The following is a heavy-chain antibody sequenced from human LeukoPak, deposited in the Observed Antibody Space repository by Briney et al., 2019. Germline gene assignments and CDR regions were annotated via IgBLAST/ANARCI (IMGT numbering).Heavy chain of an antibody. CDR3: FVTGSSSSVFARRDGYYFDY. CDR1: GFTFSSYG. V-gene: IGHV3-33*01. CDR2: IWYDGSNK. D-gene: IGHD6-6*01. Sequence: GGSLRLSCAASGFTFSSYGMHWVRQAPGKGLEWVAVIWYDGSNKYYADSVKGRFTISRDNSKNTLYLQMNSLRAEDTAVYYCFVTGSSSSVFARRDGYYFDYWGQGTLVTVSS. J-gene: IGHJ4*02.